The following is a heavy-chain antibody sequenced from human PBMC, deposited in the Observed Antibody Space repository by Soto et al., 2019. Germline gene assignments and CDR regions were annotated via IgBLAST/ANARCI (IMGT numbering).Heavy chain of an antibody. Sequence: EVQLLESGGGLVQPGGSLRLSCAASGFTFNAYAMTWVRQAPGKGLEWVSAIGGSGGNRYYADSVRGRFTISRDNSKDTVDLQMNSLRVEDTAVYYCARVASDYINSVDNWGEGFLVTFSS. CDR2: IGGSGGNR. CDR1: GFTFNAYA. D-gene: IGHD4-4*01. CDR3: ARVASDYINSVDN. J-gene: IGHJ4*02. V-gene: IGHV3-23*01.